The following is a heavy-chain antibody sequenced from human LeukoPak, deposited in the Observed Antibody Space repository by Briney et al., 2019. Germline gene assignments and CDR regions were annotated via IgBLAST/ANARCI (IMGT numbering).Heavy chain of an antibody. J-gene: IGHJ4*02. CDR3: AIGPLNDSSGYYFDY. D-gene: IGHD3-22*01. V-gene: IGHV1-69*05. CDR2: IIPIFGTA. CDR1: GGTFSSYA. Sequence: ASVKVSCKASGGTFSSYAISWVRQAPGQGLEWMGRIIPIFGTANYAQKFQGRVTITTDESTSTAYMELSSLRSEDTAVCYCAIGPLNDSSGYYFDYWGQGTLVTVSS.